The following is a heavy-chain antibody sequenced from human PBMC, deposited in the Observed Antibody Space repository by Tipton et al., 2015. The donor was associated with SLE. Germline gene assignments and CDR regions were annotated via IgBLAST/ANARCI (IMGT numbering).Heavy chain of an antibody. CDR1: GFTFSRFG. V-gene: IGHV3-21*01. J-gene: IGHJ5*02. CDR2: ISSSSSYI. Sequence: SLRLSCAASGFTFSRFGMNWLRQAPGKGLEWVSSISSSSSYIYYADSVKGRFTISRDNPKNSLYLQMNSLRAEDTAVYYCARDGWGTRGDWYAPGARGPLVTVS. CDR3: ARDGWGTRGDWYAP. D-gene: IGHD3-10*01.